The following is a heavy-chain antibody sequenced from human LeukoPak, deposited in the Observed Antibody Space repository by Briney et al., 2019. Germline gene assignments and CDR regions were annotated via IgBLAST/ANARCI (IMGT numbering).Heavy chain of an antibody. J-gene: IGHJ4*02. CDR1: GFTFTTYS. CDR2: ISGSGSTI. CDR3: ARDWFGTDC. Sequence: GGSLRLSCTASGFTFTTYSMNWVRQAPGKGLEWVSYISGSGSTIFYADSVKGRFTISRDNTMNSLYLQMNSLKAEDTAVYYCARDWFGTDCWGQGTLVAVSS. D-gene: IGHD3-10*01. V-gene: IGHV3-48*04.